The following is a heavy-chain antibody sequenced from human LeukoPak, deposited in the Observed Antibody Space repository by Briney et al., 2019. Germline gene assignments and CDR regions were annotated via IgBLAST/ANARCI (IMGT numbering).Heavy chain of an antibody. Sequence: SETLSLTCAVYGGSFSGYYWSWIRQPPGKGLEWIGEINHSGSTNYNPSLKSRVTISVDTSKNQFSLKLSSVTAADTAVYYCASTRRDYGDYRLLGYWGQGTLVTVSS. CDR1: GGSFSGYY. CDR3: ASTRRDYGDYRLLGY. V-gene: IGHV4-34*01. D-gene: IGHD4-17*01. J-gene: IGHJ4*02. CDR2: INHSGST.